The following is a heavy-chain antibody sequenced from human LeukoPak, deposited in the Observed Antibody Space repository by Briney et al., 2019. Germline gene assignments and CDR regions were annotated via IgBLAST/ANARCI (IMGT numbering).Heavy chain of an antibody. J-gene: IGHJ3*02. D-gene: IGHD6-19*01. V-gene: IGHV4-39*02. Sequence: SETLSLTCTVFGGSISSSSYYWGWTRQPPGKGLEWIGSIYYSGSTYYNPSLKSRVTISVDTSKNQFSLKLSSVTAADTAVYYCARDRRAVVVDIWGQGTMVTVSS. CDR3: ARDRRAVVVDI. CDR2: IYYSGST. CDR1: GGSISSSSYY.